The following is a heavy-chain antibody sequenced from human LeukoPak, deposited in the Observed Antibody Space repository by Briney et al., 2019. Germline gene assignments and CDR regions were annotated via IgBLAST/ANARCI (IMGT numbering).Heavy chain of an antibody. Sequence: SGGSLRLSCAASGFTFSSYGMHWVRQAPGKGLEWVAVIWYDGTNTYYAACVKGRFTISRDNSKNTLYLQMNSLRAEDTAVYYCARDFCSGGSCYPDAFDIWGQGTMVTVSS. CDR1: GFTFSSYG. J-gene: IGHJ3*02. V-gene: IGHV3-33*01. D-gene: IGHD2-15*01. CDR2: IWYDGTNT. CDR3: ARDFCSGGSCYPDAFDI.